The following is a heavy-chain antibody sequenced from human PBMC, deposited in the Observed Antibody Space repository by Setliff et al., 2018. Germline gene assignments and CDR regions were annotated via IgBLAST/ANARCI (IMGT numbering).Heavy chain of an antibody. J-gene: IGHJ4*02. D-gene: IGHD2-8*01. CDR3: SRLVRYRTTTTCQSVPGAEV. V-gene: IGHV1-18*01. Sequence: ASVKVSCKASGYTLINYGISWVRQAPGQGLEWMGWIGAYTGNTNYAQKFQGRVTMTTDTSTSTAYMELRSLRSDDTAVYYCSRLVRYRTTTTCQSVPGAEVWGQGTLVTVS. CDR1: GYTLINYG. CDR2: IGAYTGNT.